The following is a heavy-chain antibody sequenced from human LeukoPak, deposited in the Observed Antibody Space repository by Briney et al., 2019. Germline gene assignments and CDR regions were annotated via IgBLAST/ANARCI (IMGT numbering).Heavy chain of an antibody. Sequence: GGSLRLSCAASGFTFTSYAMSWVRQAPGKGLEWVSAISCSGGSTYYADSVKGRFTISRDNSKNTLYLQMSSLRAEDTAVYYCAKAGSYYYYYGMDVWGQGTTVTVSS. CDR3: AKAGSYYYYYGMDV. D-gene: IGHD1-14*01. CDR1: GFTFTSYA. CDR2: ISCSGGST. V-gene: IGHV3-23*01. J-gene: IGHJ6*02.